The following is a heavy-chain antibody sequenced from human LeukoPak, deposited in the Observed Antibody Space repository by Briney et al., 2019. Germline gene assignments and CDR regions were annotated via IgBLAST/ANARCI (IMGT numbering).Heavy chain of an antibody. J-gene: IGHJ5*02. V-gene: IGHV3-23*01. D-gene: IGHD6-13*01. Sequence: PGGSLRLSCAASGFTFSSYAMSWVRQAPGKGLEWVSAISGSGGSTYYADSVKGRFTISRDNSKNTLYLQMNSLRAEDTAVYYCAKDHVRSSWYDRGRANNNWFDPWGQGTLVTVSS. CDR3: AKDHVRSSWYDRGRANNNWFDP. CDR2: ISGSGGST. CDR1: GFTFSSYA.